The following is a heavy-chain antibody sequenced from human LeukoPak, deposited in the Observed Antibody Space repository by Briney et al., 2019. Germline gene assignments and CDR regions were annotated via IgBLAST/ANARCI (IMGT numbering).Heavy chain of an antibody. D-gene: IGHD3-10*01. CDR2: IYSDVSST. CDR3: ARGRGLTLSYHYFDY. V-gene: IGHV3-74*01. CDR1: GFTFSNYW. J-gene: IGHJ4*02. Sequence: QPGGSLRLSCAASGFTFSNYWMHWVRQAPGKGLVWVSRIYSDVSSTSYADAVKGRFTISRDNAKNTLYLQMNSLRDEDTAVYYCARGRGLTLSYHYFDYWGQGTLVTVSS.